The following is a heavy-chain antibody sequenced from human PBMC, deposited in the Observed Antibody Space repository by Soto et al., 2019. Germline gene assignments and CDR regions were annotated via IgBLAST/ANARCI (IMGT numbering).Heavy chain of an antibody. CDR1: GGTFSSYA. Sequence: QVQLVQSGAEVKKPGSSVKVSCKASGGTFSSYAISWVRQAPGQGLEWMGGIIPIFGTANYAQKFQGRVTITADESTSTAYMELSSLRSEDTAVCYCARGTVVVAANSRYYYGMDVWGQGTTVTVSS. V-gene: IGHV1-69*12. CDR2: IIPIFGTA. J-gene: IGHJ6*02. CDR3: ARGTVVVAANSRYYYGMDV. D-gene: IGHD2-15*01.